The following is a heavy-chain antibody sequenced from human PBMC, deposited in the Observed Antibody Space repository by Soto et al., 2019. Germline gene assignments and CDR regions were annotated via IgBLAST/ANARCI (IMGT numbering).Heavy chain of an antibody. V-gene: IGHV4-39*01. D-gene: IGHD2-15*01. J-gene: IGHJ5*02. CDR3: AALLGHCSGGTCFFSWFDP. CDR1: GGSISSESYF. CDR2: ISYSGSP. Sequence: QLQLQESGPGLAKPSETLSLTCPVSGGSISSESYFWGWVRQPSGKGIEWVGTISYSGSPFFNPSLKCRATLSVDTSKNQFSLRLSDVTAADSAVYFCAALLGHCSGGTCFFSWFDPWGQGSLVTVSS.